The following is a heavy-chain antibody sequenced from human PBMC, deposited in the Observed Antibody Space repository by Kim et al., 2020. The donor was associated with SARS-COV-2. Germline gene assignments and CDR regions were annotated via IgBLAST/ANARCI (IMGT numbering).Heavy chain of an antibody. V-gene: IGHV4-4*02. CDR3: AGRSSGYHNWLDP. D-gene: IGHD3-22*01. J-gene: IGHJ5*02. Sequence: NYNPSLKSRVTISVDKSKNQFSLKLSSVTAADTAVYYCAGRSSGYHNWLDPWGQGTLVTVSS.